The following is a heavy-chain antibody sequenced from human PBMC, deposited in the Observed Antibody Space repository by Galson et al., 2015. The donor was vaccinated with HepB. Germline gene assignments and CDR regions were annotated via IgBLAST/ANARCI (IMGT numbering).Heavy chain of an antibody. CDR3: ASDYYDSSRKVDYYYYYGMDV. V-gene: IGHV1-69*02. D-gene: IGHD3-22*01. CDR1: GGTFSSYT. Sequence: SVKVSCKASGGTFSSYTISWVRQAPGQGLEWMGRIIPILGIANYAQKFQGRVTITADKSTSTAYMELSSLRSEDTAVYYCASDYYDSSRKVDYYYYYGMDVWGQGTTVTVSS. J-gene: IGHJ6*02. CDR2: IIPILGIA.